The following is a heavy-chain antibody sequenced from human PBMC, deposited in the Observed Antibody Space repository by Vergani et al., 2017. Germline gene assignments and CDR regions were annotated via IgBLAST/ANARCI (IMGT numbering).Heavy chain of an antibody. Sequence: QVQLVQSGAEVKKPGASVKVSCKASGYTFTSYGISWVRQAPGQGLEWMGWISAYNGNTNYAQKLQGRVTMTRDTSTSTVHMELSSLRSEDTAVYYCTRGWYYDSIAYWAYWGQGTLVTVSS. CDR1: GYTFTSYG. V-gene: IGHV1-18*01. CDR2: ISAYNGNT. CDR3: TRGWYYDSIAYWAY. D-gene: IGHD3-22*01. J-gene: IGHJ4*02.